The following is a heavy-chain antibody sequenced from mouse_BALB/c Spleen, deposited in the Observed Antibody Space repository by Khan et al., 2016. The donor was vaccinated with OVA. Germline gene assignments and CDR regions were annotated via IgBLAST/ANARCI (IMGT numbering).Heavy chain of an antibody. CDR1: GFTFSNYW. V-gene: IGHV6-6*02. D-gene: IGHD3-3*01. CDR3: ASGWDWYFDV. Sequence: EVKLEESGGGLVQPGGSMKLSCVASGFTFSNYWMNWVRQSPEKGFEWVAEISLKSNIYATHYAESVRGRFTIARDDSRSSVYMQRNNVGAEGTGIYYCASGWDWYFDVWGAGTTVTVSS. J-gene: IGHJ1*01. CDR2: ISLKSNIYAT.